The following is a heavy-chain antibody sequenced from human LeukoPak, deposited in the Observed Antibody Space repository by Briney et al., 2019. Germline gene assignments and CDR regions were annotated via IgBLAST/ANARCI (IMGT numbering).Heavy chain of an antibody. CDR1: GFTFSSYA. D-gene: IGHD2/OR15-2a*01. Sequence: PGGLRLSCAASGFTFSSYAMSWVRQAPGKGLEWVSAISGSGGSTYYADSVKGRFTISRDNSKSTLYLQMNSLRAEDTAVYYCAKGGTLWPLDYWGQGTLVTVSS. CDR2: ISGSGGST. V-gene: IGHV3-23*01. J-gene: IGHJ4*02. CDR3: AKGGTLWPLDY.